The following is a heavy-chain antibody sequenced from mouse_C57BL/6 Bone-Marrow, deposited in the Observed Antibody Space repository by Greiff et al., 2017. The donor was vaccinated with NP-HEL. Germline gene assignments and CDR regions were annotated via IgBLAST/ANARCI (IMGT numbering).Heavy chain of an antibody. Sequence: EVHLVESGGGLVKPGGSLKLSCAASGFTFSDYGMHWVRQAPEKGLEWVAYISSGSSTIYYADTVKGRLTISRDNAKNTLFLQMTSLRSEDTAMYYCARRYRGLYYYAMDYWGQGTSVTVSS. J-gene: IGHJ4*01. CDR1: GFTFSDYG. V-gene: IGHV5-17*01. CDR2: ISSGSSTI. CDR3: ARRYRGLYYYAMDY. D-gene: IGHD2-12*01.